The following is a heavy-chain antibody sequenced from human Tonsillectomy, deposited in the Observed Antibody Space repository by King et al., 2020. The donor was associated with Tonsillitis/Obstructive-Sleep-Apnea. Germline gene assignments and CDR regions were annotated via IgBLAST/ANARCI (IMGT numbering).Heavy chain of an antibody. CDR1: GFTFSSYG. CDR2: IWYDGSNK. V-gene: IGHV3-33*01. Sequence: VQLVESGGGVVQPGRSLRLSCAASGFTFSSYGMHWVRQAPGKGLEWVAVIWYDGSNKYYADSVKGRFTISRDNSKNTLYLQMNRLRAEDTAVYYCARPGVRRANWFDPWGQGTLVTVSS. D-gene: IGHD3-10*01. CDR3: ARPGVRRANWFDP. J-gene: IGHJ5*02.